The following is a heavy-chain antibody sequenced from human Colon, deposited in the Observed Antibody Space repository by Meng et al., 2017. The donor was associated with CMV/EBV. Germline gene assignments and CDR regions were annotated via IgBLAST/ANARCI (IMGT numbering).Heavy chain of an antibody. V-gene: IGHV1-18*01. CDR3: ARELARGGY. CDR1: GYTFTNLG. CDR2: ISPYNGDT. Sequence: QFQLWQSGIEVKKPGASGKVSCKPSGYTFTNLGISWVRQAPGQGLEWMAYISPYNGDTNYAQRFQGRVALTTDTSTSTVYMELGSLTSNDTAMYYCARELARGGYWGQGTLVTVSS. J-gene: IGHJ4*02.